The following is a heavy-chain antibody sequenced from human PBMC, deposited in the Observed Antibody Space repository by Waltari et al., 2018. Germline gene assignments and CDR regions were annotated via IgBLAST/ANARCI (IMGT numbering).Heavy chain of an antibody. J-gene: IGHJ4*02. V-gene: IGHV1-24*01. D-gene: IGHD3-22*01. CDR1: GYTLTELS. CDR2: VDPEDGET. Sequence: QVQLVQSGAEVKKPGASVKVSCKVSGYTLTELSMNWVRQTSVKGLEGMGGVDPEDGETIDAQKCQGRVTMTEDASTDPAYMELSSLRSEDTAVYYCATNSGDYRGYFDYWGQGTLVTVSS. CDR3: ATNSGDYRGYFDY.